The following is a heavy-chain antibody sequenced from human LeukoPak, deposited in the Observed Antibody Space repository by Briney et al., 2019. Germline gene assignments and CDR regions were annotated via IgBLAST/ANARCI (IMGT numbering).Heavy chain of an antibody. CDR2: ISWNNGSI. V-gene: IGHV3-9*01. D-gene: IGHD3-3*01. CDR3: AKDISIFGVVTYYFDY. J-gene: IGHJ4*02. CDR1: GFTCDDYA. Sequence: GGSLRLSCAASGFTCDDYAMHRLRQAPGKGLEGGSGISWNNGSIGYADSVKGRFTISRDNAKNSLYLQMNSLRAEDTALYYGAKDISIFGVVTYYFDYWGQGTLVTVSS.